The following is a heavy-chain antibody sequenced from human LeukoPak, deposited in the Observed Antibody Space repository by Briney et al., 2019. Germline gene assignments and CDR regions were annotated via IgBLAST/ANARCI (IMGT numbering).Heavy chain of an antibody. CDR3: ARLTSGVTTFVY. D-gene: IGHD1-1*01. CDR1: GFTISGYW. Sequence: GGSLRLSCAASGFTISGYWMSWVRQAPGEGLEWVASIKQDESEKYYVESVKGRFTVSRDNAENSLYLQMNSLRAEDTAVYYCARLTSGVTTFVYWGQGTLVTVSS. J-gene: IGHJ4*02. V-gene: IGHV3-7*01. CDR2: IKQDESEK.